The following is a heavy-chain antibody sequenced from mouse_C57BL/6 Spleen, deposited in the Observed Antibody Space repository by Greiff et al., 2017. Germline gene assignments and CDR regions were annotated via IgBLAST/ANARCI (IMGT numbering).Heavy chain of an antibody. CDR2: IYPNSGST. D-gene: IGHD3-2*02. CDR1: GYTFTSYW. Sequence: QVQLQQPGAELVKPGASVKLSCKASGYTFTSYWMHWVKQRPGQGLEWIGRIYPNSGSTNYNEKFKSKATLTEDKSSSTAYMQLSSLTSEDSAVYNCATYSSGYHFGYWGQGTTLTVSS. CDR3: ATYSSGYHFGY. V-gene: IGHV1-64*01. J-gene: IGHJ2*01.